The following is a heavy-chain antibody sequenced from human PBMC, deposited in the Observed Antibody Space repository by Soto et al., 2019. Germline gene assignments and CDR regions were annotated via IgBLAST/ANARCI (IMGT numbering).Heavy chain of an antibody. Sequence: GESLKISCKGSGYSFTSYWIGWVLQIPWKGLEWMGIIYPGDSDTRYSPSFQGQVTISADKSISTAYLQWSSLKASDTAMYYCAGGGVRGVITRTRDYYGMDVWGQGTTVTVSS. CDR1: GYSFTSYW. V-gene: IGHV5-51*01. CDR2: IYPGDSDT. CDR3: AGGGVRGVITRTRDYYGMDV. J-gene: IGHJ6*02. D-gene: IGHD3-10*01.